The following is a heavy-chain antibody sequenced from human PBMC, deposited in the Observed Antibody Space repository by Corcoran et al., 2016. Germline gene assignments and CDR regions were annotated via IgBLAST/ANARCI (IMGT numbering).Heavy chain of an antibody. CDR1: GFTFSSYG. CDR2: IWYDGSNK. CDR3: ASSGSPLDY. V-gene: IGHV3-33*01. J-gene: IGHJ4*02. D-gene: IGHD3-22*01. Sequence: QVQLVESGGGVVQPGRSLRLSCAASGFTFSSYGMHWVRQAPGKGLEWVAVIWYDGSNKYYADAVKGRFTISRDNSKNTRYLQMNRLRAEDTAVDYCASSGSPLDYWGQGTLVTVSS.